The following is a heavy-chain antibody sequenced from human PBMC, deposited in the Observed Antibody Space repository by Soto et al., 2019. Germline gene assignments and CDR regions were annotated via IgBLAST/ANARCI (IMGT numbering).Heavy chain of an antibody. V-gene: IGHV1-8*01. J-gene: IGHJ4*02. CDR3: VISGRRSGIDY. CDR2: VNPNSNET. CDR1: GYTFSSYH. D-gene: IGHD5-12*01. Sequence: QVQLVQSGAEVKKPGASVKVSCEASGYTFSSYHISWVRQASGQGLEWMGWVNPNSNETDYAQKFQGRVTMTGNTSIRTAYMELSSLRSDDTAVYYCVISGRRSGIDYWGQGTLVTVSS.